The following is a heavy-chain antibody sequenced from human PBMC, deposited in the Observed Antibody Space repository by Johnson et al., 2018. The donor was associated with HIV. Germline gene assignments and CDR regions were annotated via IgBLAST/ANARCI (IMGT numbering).Heavy chain of an antibody. CDR3: ARDGRLWFGELLADAFDI. Sequence: VYLVESGGGLVQPGGSLRLSCGASGFTFSRYWMHWVRQVPGKGLVWVSRINSDGSNTDFADSVKGRFTVSRDNAKNTLYLQMNSLRAEDTAVYFCARDGRLWFGELLADAFDIWGPGTMVTVSS. D-gene: IGHD3-10*01. J-gene: IGHJ3*02. V-gene: IGHV3-74*01. CDR2: INSDGSNT. CDR1: GFTFSRYW.